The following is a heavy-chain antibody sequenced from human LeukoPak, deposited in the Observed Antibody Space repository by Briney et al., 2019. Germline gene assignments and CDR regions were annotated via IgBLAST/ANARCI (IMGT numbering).Heavy chain of an antibody. CDR2: IYHSGST. CDR1: GGSVSGGSYY. J-gene: IGHJ4*02. D-gene: IGHD6-19*01. V-gene: IGHV4-61*01. CDR3: VRGDDGSSGWLFDY. Sequence: KPSETLPLTCTVSGGSVSGGSYYWSWIRQPPGKGLEWIGYIYHSGSTNYDPSLKSRVTISVDTSNNQLSLKLSSVTAADTAVYYCVRGDDGSSGWLFDYWGQGTLVTVSS.